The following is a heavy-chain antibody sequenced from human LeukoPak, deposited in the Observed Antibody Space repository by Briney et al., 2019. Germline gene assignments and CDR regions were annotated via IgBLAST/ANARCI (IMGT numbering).Heavy chain of an antibody. Sequence: SETLSLTCTVSGGSISSGSYYWSWIRQPAGKGLEWIGRIYTSGSTNYNPSLKSRVTISVDTSKNQFSLKLSSVTAADTAVYYCARGLKDFWSGYSGNWFDPWGQGTLVTVSS. V-gene: IGHV4-61*02. CDR1: GGSISSGSYY. CDR2: IYTSGST. D-gene: IGHD3-3*01. CDR3: ARGLKDFWSGYSGNWFDP. J-gene: IGHJ5*02.